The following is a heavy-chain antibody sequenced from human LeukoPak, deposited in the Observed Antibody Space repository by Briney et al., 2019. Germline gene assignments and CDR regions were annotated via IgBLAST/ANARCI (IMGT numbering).Heavy chain of an antibody. V-gene: IGHV3-53*05. CDR3: ARDNSVGDIAWWFDP. Sequence: PGGSLRLSCAASGFTVSSNYMTWVRQAPGKGLEWVSVTYSSGSTYYADSVKGRFTISRDNSKNTLYLQMNSLRSEDTAVYYCARDNSVGDIAWWFDPWGQGTLVTVSS. CDR1: GFTVSSNY. D-gene: IGHD3-16*02. J-gene: IGHJ5*02. CDR2: TYSSGST.